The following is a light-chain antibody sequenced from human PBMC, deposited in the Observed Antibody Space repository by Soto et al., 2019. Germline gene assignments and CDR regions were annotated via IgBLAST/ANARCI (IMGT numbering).Light chain of an antibody. V-gene: IGLV2-23*01. CDR3: CSYAGSSTWV. CDR1: SSDVGSYNL. CDR2: EGS. J-gene: IGLJ1*01. Sequence: QSVLTQPASVSGSPGQSITISRPGTSSDVGSYNLVSWYQQHPGKAPKLMIYEGSKRPSGVSNRFSGSKSGNTASLTISGLQAEYEADYYCCSYAGSSTWVFGTGTKVTVL.